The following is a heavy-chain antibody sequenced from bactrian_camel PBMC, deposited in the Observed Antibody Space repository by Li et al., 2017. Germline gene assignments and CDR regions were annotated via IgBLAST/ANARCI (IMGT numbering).Heavy chain of an antibody. J-gene: IGHJ4*01. CDR1: GFTTRSFC. V-gene: IGHV3S9*01. D-gene: IGHD2*01. Sequence: HVQLVESGGGSVQAGGSLNLSCVVSGFTTRSFCMAWFRQVPGKGREGVAAIDTDGATKYADSVKGRFTISQDKAKNAMYLQMNSLKAEDTAAYSCAAFGGGDCPISGYEGQGTQVTVS. CDR2: IDTDGAT.